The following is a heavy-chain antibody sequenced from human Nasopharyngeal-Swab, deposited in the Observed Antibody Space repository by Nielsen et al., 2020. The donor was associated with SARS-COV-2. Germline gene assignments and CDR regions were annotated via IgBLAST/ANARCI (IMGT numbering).Heavy chain of an antibody. CDR1: GFTFTNYA. CDR3: AKAGAESMPYSALDV. CDR2: ISGNGGMT. D-gene: IGHD2/OR15-2a*01. Sequence: GESLKISCAASGFTFTNYAMTWVRQAPGKGLEWISTISGNGGMTYSADSVGGRFAISRDDSTNTVFLQMNILSAEDTAIYYCAKAGAESMPYSALDVWGQGTTVTVSS. V-gene: IGHV3-23*01. J-gene: IGHJ6*02.